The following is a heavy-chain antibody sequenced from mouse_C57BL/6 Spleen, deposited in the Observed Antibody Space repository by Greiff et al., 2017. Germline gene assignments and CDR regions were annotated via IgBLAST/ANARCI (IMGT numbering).Heavy chain of an antibody. CDR2: ISYDGSN. CDR1: GYSITSGYY. CDR3: ARDGEGGCAY. Sequence: EVKLMESGPGLVKPSQSLSLPCSVTGYSITSGYYWNWIRQFPGNKLEWMGYISYDGSNNYNPSLKNRISITRDTSKNQFFLKLNSVTTEDTATYYCARDGEGGCAYWGQGTLGTDSA. J-gene: IGHJ3*01. V-gene: IGHV3-6*01.